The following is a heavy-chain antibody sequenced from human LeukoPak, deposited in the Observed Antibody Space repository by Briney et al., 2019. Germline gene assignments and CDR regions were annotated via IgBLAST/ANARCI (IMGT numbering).Heavy chain of an antibody. CDR3: ARSMVRGVIPYSYGMDV. Sequence: GGSLRLSCAASGFTFSSYSMNWVRQAPGKGLEWVSSISSSSSYIYYADSVKGRFTISRDNAKNSLYLQMNSLRAEDTAVYYCARSMVRGVIPYSYGMDVWGQGTTVTVSS. CDR2: ISSSSSYI. J-gene: IGHJ6*02. V-gene: IGHV3-21*01. D-gene: IGHD3-10*01. CDR1: GFTFSSYS.